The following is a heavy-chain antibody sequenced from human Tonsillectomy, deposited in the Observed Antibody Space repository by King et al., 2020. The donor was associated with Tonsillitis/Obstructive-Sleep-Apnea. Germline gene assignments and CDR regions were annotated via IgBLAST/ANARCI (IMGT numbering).Heavy chain of an antibody. D-gene: IGHD7-27*01. Sequence: VQLVESGGGLVQPGRSLRLSCAASGFIFDDHAMHWVRQAPGKALEWVSGISWTSGSIGYADSVKGRFTISRDNAKNSLYLQMNSLRAEDTAFYYCAKDSGRWSWYDTGGFDWGGQGTLVTVSS. CDR2: ISWTSGSI. V-gene: IGHV3-9*01. J-gene: IGHJ4*02. CDR3: AKDSGRWSWYDTGGFDW. CDR1: GFIFDDHA.